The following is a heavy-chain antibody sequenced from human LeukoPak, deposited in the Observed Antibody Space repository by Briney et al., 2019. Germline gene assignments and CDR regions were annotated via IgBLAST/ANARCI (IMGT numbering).Heavy chain of an antibody. CDR2: ISWNSGSI. J-gene: IGHJ4*02. CDR3: AKGKQLEYSSSSFDY. D-gene: IGHD6-6*01. CDR1: GFTFDDYA. Sequence: GGSLRLSCAASGFTFDDYAMHWVRQAPGKGLEWVSGISWNSGSIGYADSVKGRFTISRDNAKNSLYLQMNSLRAEDTALYYCAKGKQLEYSSSSFDYWGQGTLVTVSS. V-gene: IGHV3-9*01.